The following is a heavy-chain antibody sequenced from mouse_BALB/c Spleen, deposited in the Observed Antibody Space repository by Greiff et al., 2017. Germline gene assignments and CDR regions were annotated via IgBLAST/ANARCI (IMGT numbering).Heavy chain of an antibody. CDR3: ARWGYYGKNYAMDY. CDR2: INPYNDGT. V-gene: IGHV1-14*01. J-gene: IGHJ4*01. CDR1: GYTFTSYV. D-gene: IGHD1-1*01. Sequence: VQLKESGPELVKPGASVKMSCKASGYTFTSYVMHWVKQKPGQGLEWIGYINPYNDGTKYNEKFKGKATLTSDKSSSTAYMELSSLTSEDSAVYYCARWGYYGKNYAMDYWGQGTSVTVSS.